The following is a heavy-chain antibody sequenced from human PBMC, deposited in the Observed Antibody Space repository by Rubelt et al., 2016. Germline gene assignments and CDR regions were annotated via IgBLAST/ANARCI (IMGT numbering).Heavy chain of an antibody. J-gene: IGHJ5*02. CDR1: GFTFSSYW. CDR3: ARESLQSGSYSNWFDP. CDR2: IRQDGSDE. V-gene: IGHV3-7*01. D-gene: IGHD3-10*01. Sequence: EVQLVESGGGLVQPGGSLRLSCAASGFTFSSYWMSWVRQAPGKGLEWVANIRQDGSDEYYADSVRGRFTISRDNAKNSLYLQMKSLGAEDTDVYYCARESLQSGSYSNWFDPWGQGTLVTVSS.